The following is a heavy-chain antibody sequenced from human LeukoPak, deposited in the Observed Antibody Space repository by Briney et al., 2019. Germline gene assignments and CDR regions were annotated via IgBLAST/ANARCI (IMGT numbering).Heavy chain of an antibody. CDR3: ARGAQYYYDSSGYHLFDF. V-gene: IGHV3-30*03. CDR1: GFNFSGYG. CDR2: ISYDGSKK. D-gene: IGHD3-22*01. J-gene: IGHJ4*02. Sequence: GRSLRLSCAASGFNFSGYGMHWARQAPGKGLEWVAVISYDGSKKYYADSVKGRFTVSRGNSKNTLYLQMNSLRAEDRAIYYCARGAQYYYDSSGYHLFDFWGQGTLVTVSP.